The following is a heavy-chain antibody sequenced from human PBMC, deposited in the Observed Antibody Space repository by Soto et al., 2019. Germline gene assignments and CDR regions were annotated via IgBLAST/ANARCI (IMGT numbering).Heavy chain of an antibody. CDR1: GFTFDTFA. D-gene: IGHD2-2*02. CDR2: ISASGTGT. CDR3: AKPAKCASTSCYRVWFDP. V-gene: IGHV3-23*01. Sequence: GGSLRLSCAASGFTFDTFAMNWVRQTPQRGLEWVSAISASGTGTLYTDSVKGRFTISRDNSKNTVYLQMDSLRAEDSAVYYCAKPAKCASTSCYRVWFDPWGRGTLVTVSS. J-gene: IGHJ5*02.